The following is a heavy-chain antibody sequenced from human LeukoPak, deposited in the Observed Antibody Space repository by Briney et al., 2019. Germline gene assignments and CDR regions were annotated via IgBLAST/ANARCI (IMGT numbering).Heavy chain of an antibody. J-gene: IGHJ5*02. V-gene: IGHV4-38-2*02. Sequence: PSETLSLTCTASGYSISSGYYWGWIRQPPGKGLEWIGSIYHSGSTYYNPSLKSRVTISVDTSKNQFSLKLSSVTAADTAVYYCARVDGDPACWFDPWGQGTLVTVSS. CDR2: IYHSGST. CDR3: ARVDGDPACWFDP. D-gene: IGHD4-17*01. CDR1: GYSISSGYY.